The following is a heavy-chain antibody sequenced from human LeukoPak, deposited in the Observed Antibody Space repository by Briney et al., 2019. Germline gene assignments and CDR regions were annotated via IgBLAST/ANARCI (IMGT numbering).Heavy chain of an antibody. D-gene: IGHD1-14*01. CDR2: IVVGSGNR. CDR3: AAGTSGRPEYFQH. V-gene: IGHV1-58*02. Sequence: SVKVSCKASGFTSTSSAMQWVRQARGQRLEWIGWIVVGSGNRNYAQKFQERVSITRDMSTGTAYMELSSLRSEDTAVYFCAAGTSGRPEYFQHWGQGTLVTVSS. J-gene: IGHJ1*01. CDR1: GFTSTSSA.